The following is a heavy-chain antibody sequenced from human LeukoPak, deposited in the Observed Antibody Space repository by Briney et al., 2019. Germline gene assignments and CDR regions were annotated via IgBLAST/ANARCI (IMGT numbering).Heavy chain of an antibody. V-gene: IGHV3-30*02. D-gene: IGHD1-26*01. CDR2: IRYDGSKK. CDR1: GFTFSSYG. J-gene: IGHJ4*02. Sequence: GGSLRLSCAACGFTFSSYGMHWVGQAPGKGLEWVAVIRYDGSKKDYGDSVKGRFTISRDNCKNKLYLQINRLRAEDTAVYYCAKAVGVNPRSIPYLVYWGQGSLVTVSA. CDR3: AKAVGVNPRSIPYLVY.